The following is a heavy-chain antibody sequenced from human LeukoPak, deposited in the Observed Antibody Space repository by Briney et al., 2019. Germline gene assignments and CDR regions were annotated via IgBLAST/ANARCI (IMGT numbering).Heavy chain of an antibody. CDR1: GGSFRGYY. Sequence: SQTLSLTCAVYGGSFRGYYWSGISQPPGKGLEWSVEINHSGSTNYNPSLKSRGTISVDTSKNQFSLKLSSVTAADTAVYYCASAGYSGSSFDYWGQGTLVTVSS. V-gene: IGHV4-34*01. J-gene: IGHJ4*02. CDR3: ASAGYSGSSFDY. D-gene: IGHD6-6*01. CDR2: INHSGST.